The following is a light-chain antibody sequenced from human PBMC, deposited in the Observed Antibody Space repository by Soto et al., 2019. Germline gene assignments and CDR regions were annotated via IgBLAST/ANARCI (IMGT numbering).Light chain of an antibody. V-gene: IGLV2-14*02. J-gene: IGLJ1*01. CDR1: SGDVGKFNL. Sequence: QSALTQPASVSGSPGQSITISCTGTSGDVGKFNLVSWYQHHPGRAPKLIIYDVTQWPSGASNRFSGSKSGNTASLTISGLQAEDEADYYCSSYTSSSTDVFGTGTKVTVL. CDR3: SSYTSSSTDV. CDR2: DVT.